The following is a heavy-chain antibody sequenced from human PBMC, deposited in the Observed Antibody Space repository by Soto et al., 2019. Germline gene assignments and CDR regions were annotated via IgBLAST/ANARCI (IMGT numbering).Heavy chain of an antibody. D-gene: IGHD1-7*01. CDR1: GFTFSNAW. Sequence: GGSLRFSCAASGFTFSNAWMSWVRQAPGKGLEWVGRIKSKTDGGTTDYAAPVKGRFTISRDDSKNTLYLQMNSLKTEDTAVYYCTTDRTGTYATHYYYYGMDVWGQGTTVTVSS. CDR3: TTDRTGTYATHYYYYGMDV. CDR2: IKSKTDGGTT. V-gene: IGHV3-15*01. J-gene: IGHJ6*02.